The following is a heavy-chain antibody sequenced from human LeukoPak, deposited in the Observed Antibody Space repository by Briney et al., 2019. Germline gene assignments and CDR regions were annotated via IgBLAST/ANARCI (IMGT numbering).Heavy chain of an antibody. V-gene: IGHV3-21*01. J-gene: IGHJ4*02. CDR3: ARDAYSYGHLDY. Sequence: GGSLRLSCAASGFTFSSYSMNWVRQAPGKGLEWVSSISSGSSYIYYADSVKGRFTISRDNAKNSLYLQMNSLRAEDTAVYYCARDAYSYGHLDYWGQGTLVTVSS. CDR2: ISSGSSYI. D-gene: IGHD5-18*01. CDR1: GFTFSSYS.